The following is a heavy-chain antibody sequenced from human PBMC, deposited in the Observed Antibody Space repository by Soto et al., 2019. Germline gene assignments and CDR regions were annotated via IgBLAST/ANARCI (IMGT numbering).Heavy chain of an antibody. CDR2: ISAYDGHT. CDR3: ARGQGEYCSGGSCYANYYYNGMDV. CDR1: GYTFTSYG. D-gene: IGHD2-15*01. J-gene: IGHJ6*02. Sequence: ASVTVSCKASGYTFTSYGITWVRQAPGQGLEWMGWISAYDGHTNYAQKLQDRVTMTTDTTTTTAYMELRSLRSDDTAVYYCARGQGEYCSGGSCYANYYYNGMDVWGQGTTVTVSS. V-gene: IGHV1-18*01.